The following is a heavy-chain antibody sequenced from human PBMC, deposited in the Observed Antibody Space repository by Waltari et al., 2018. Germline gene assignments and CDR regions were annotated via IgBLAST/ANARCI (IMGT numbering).Heavy chain of an antibody. V-gene: IGHV4-39*07. CDR3: AKVWKNYRTDY. CDR2: IYYRGNT. CDR1: SGAISSSGYS. D-gene: IGHD3-16*02. J-gene: IGHJ4*02. Sequence: QLQLQESGPGLVKPSETLSLTCTVSSGAISSSGYSWGWLRQPPGKGLELMWSIYYRGNTYYNPSLKNRVTISVDTSKNQFSLKVTSVTAADTAMYYCAKVWKNYRTDYWGQGTLVTVSS.